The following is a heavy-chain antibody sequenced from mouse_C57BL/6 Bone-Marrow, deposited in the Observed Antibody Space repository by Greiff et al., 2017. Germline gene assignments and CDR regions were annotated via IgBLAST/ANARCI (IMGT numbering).Heavy chain of an antibody. V-gene: IGHV5-6*01. CDR1: GFTFSSYG. CDR2: ISSCGSYT. D-gene: IGHD1-1*01. CDR3: DEFTTVFDY. J-gene: IGHJ2*01. Sequence: EVKLMESGGDLVKPGGSLNLSCAASGFTFSSYGMSCVLQTPDKRLVWVATISSCGSYTYYPDTVKGRFTISRDNAKNTLFLQMSSVKSEDRAMYYCDEFTTVFDYWGQGTTLTVSA.